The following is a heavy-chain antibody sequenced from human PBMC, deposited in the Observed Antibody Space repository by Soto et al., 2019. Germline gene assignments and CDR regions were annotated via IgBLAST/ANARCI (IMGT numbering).Heavy chain of an antibody. CDR2: IKEDGSKK. CDR1: GFTFSNSW. Sequence: GGSLRLSCAASGFTFSNSWMSWVRQAPGKGLEWVANIKEDGSKKDYVDPVKGRFTITRDNAKNSLYLQMNNLRAEDTAVYFCTRKRFGMDVWGQGTTVTVSS. J-gene: IGHJ6*02. CDR3: TRKRFGMDV. V-gene: IGHV3-7*03.